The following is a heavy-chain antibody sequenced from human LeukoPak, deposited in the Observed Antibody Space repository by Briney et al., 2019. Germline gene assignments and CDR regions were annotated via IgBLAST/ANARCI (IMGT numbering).Heavy chain of an antibody. Sequence: NHGESLKISCKGSGYSFSSYWIGWVRQMPGKGLEWMGIIYPGDSDTRYSPSFQGQVTISADKSINTAYLQWSSLKASDTAMYYCARHHNWNYGSTPWFDPWGQGTLVTVSS. CDR1: GYSFSSYW. CDR3: ARHHNWNYGSTPWFDP. CDR2: IYPGDSDT. J-gene: IGHJ5*02. D-gene: IGHD1-7*01. V-gene: IGHV5-51*01.